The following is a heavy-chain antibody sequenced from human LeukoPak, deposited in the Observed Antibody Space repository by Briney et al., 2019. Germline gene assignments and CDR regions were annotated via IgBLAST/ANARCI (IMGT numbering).Heavy chain of an antibody. D-gene: IGHD3-22*01. CDR1: GYTFTSYG. CDR3: ARDYYYDSSGYVDY. V-gene: IGHV1-18*01. Sequence: GSSVKVSCKASGYTFTSYGISWVRQAPGQGLEWMGWVSAYNGNANYAQSLQGRITMTTDTSTSTAYMELTSLRSDDTAVYYCARDYYYDSSGYVDYWGQGTLVTVSS. CDR2: VSAYNGNA. J-gene: IGHJ4*02.